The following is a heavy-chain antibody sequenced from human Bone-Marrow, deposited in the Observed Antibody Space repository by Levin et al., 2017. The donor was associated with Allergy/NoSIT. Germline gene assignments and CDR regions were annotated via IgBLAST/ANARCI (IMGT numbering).Heavy chain of an antibody. V-gene: IGHV3-23*01. Sequence: GGSLRLSCAASGFTFNNYAINWVRQAPGKGLEWVSPVSGGGDGTYYADSVKGRFTISRDSSKNTLYLQMNSLRAEDTAIYYCAKMGGQYNSGWRYFDHWGQGTLVTVSS. CDR1: GFTFNNYA. D-gene: IGHD6-19*01. CDR2: VSGGGDGT. J-gene: IGHJ4*02. CDR3: AKMGGQYNSGWRYFDH.